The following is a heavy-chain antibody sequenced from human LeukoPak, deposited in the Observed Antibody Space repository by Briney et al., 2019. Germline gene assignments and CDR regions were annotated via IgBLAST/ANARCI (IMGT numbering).Heavy chain of an antibody. CDR3: SGVVTTLYY. V-gene: IGHV3-73*01. CDR2: IGTTADNYAT. D-gene: IGHD2-21*02. Sequence: PGGSLRLSCAASGFAFSSYAMSWVRQAPGKGLEWVGRIGTTADNYATAYAASVKGRFTISRDDSKNTAYLQMNSLRTEDTAVYYCSGVVTTLYYWGQGTLVTVSS. CDR1: GFAFSSYA. J-gene: IGHJ4*02.